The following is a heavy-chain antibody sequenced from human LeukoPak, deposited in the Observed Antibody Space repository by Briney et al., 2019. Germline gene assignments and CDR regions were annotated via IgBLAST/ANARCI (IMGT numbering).Heavy chain of an antibody. J-gene: IGHJ4*02. D-gene: IGHD3-3*01. CDR3: AKGPIFGVVITGGFDY. CDR1: GFTFSSYA. CDR2: ISGSGGST. Sequence: VQPGGSLRLSCAASGFTFSSYAMSWVRQAPGKGLEWFSAISGSGGSTYYADSVKGRFTISRDNYKNTLYLQMNSLRAEDTAVYYCAKGPIFGVVITGGFDYWGQGTLVTVSS. V-gene: IGHV3-23*01.